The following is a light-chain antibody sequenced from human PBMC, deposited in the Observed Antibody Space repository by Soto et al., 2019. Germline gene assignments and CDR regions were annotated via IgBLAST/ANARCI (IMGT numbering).Light chain of an antibody. CDR3: SSYAGRNNFV. Sequence: QSALTQPPSASGSPGQSVTISCTGTSSDVGGYNYVSWYQQHPGKAPKLMIYDASKRPSGVPDRFSGSKSGNTASLTVSGLQAEDEADYYCSSYAGRNNFVFGTGTKLTVL. CDR2: DAS. V-gene: IGLV2-8*01. J-gene: IGLJ1*01. CDR1: SSDVGGYNY.